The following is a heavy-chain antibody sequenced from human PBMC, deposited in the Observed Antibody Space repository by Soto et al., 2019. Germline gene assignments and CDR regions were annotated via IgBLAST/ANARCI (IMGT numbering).Heavy chain of an antibody. CDR2: IKSKTDGGTT. CDR3: TTDINWAEDVDY. CDR1: GFTFSNAW. D-gene: IGHD7-27*01. V-gene: IGHV3-15*07. J-gene: IGHJ4*02. Sequence: GGSLILSCAASGFTFSNAWMNWVRQAPGKGLEWVGRIKSKTDGGTTDYAAPVKGRFTISRDDSKNTLYLQMNSLKTEDTAVYYCTTDINWAEDVDYWGQGTLVTVSS.